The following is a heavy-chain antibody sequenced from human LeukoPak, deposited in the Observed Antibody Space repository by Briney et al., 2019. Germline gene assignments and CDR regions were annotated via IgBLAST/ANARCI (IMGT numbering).Heavy chain of an antibody. V-gene: IGHV4-59*01. Sequence: PSETLSLTCTVSGGSISSYYWSWIRQPPGKGLEWIGYTYYSGSTNYNPSLKSRVTISVDTSKNQFSLKLSSVTAADTAVYYCARARGEYFDWSNIGFDYWGQGTLVTVSS. CDR1: GGSISSYY. CDR2: TYYSGST. J-gene: IGHJ4*02. D-gene: IGHD3-9*01. CDR3: ARARGEYFDWSNIGFDY.